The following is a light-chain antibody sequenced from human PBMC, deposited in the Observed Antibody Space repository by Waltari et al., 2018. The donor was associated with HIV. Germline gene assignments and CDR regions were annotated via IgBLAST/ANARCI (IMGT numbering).Light chain of an antibody. Sequence: QSAPTQPPSASGSPGPSVTISCTGTRSNIGGYQYVTWYQQHPGKAPNLIIYEVNKRPSGVPHRFSGSNSGITASLTVSGLQAEDEADYYCFSYAGSRDYVFGTGTKFTVL. V-gene: IGLV2-8*01. CDR3: FSYAGSRDYV. J-gene: IGLJ1*01. CDR1: RSNIGGYQY. CDR2: EVN.